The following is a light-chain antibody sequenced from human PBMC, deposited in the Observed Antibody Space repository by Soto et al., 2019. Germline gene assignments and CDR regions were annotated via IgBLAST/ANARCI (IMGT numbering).Light chain of an antibody. CDR1: SSDVGGYNY. Sequence: QSLLTQPRSVSVSPGQSVTVSCSGTSSDVGGYNYVSWYQQHPGKAPKLMIYDVSKRPSGVPDRFSGSKSGNTSSLTISGLQAEDEADYYCCSYALTAYVFGTGTKVTVL. V-gene: IGLV2-11*01. J-gene: IGLJ1*01. CDR3: CSYALTAYV. CDR2: DVS.